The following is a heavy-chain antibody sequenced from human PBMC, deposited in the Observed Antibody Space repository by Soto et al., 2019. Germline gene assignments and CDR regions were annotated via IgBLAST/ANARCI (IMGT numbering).Heavy chain of an antibody. CDR2: INHSGSA. V-gene: IGHV4-34*01. CDR1: GGSFSDYI. D-gene: IGHD6-13*01. CDR3: ARVGAGYNWFDP. Sequence: PSETLSVTCAVYGGSFSDYIWTWIRQTPGKGLQWIGQINHSGSANYNPSLKSRVTISVDTSKNQFSLKLSSVTAADTAVYYCARVGAGYNWFDPWGQGTLVTVSS. J-gene: IGHJ5*02.